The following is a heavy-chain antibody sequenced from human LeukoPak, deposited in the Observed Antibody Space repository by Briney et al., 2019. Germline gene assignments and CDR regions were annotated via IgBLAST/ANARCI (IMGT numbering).Heavy chain of an antibody. J-gene: IGHJ1*01. V-gene: IGHV3-11*06. D-gene: IGHD3-10*01. CDR3: AKDLLYYGPGTYYNAAEYFQF. CDR1: GFTFSDYY. CDR2: INGSSSDT. Sequence: GGSLRLSCAASGFTFSDYYMTWIRQAPGRGLEWISYINGSSSDTKYADSVKGRFTISRDNSRNTLSLQMNSLRPEDTAVYYCAKDLLYYGPGTYYNAAEYFQFWGQGTQVTVSS.